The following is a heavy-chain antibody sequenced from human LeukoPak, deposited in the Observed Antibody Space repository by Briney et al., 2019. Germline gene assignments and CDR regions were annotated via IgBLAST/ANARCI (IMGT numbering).Heavy chain of an antibody. CDR2: INGDGSDT. V-gene: IGHV3-74*01. D-gene: IGHD5-18*01. J-gene: IGHJ4*02. Sequence: GGSLRLSCKASGFTFSSYWMHWVRQIPGKGLAWVSRINGDGSDTNSADSVKGRFTISSDNAKNTLYLQMNSLRAEDTAVYYCVRGLGSGYSYAYGVYWGQGTLVTVSS. CDR1: GFTFSSYW. CDR3: VRGLGSGYSYAYGVY.